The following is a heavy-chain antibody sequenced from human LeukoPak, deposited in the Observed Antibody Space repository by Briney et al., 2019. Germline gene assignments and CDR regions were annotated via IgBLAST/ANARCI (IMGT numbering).Heavy chain of an antibody. D-gene: IGHD4-23*01. CDR3: ARHTDYGGNSGFDY. J-gene: IGHJ4*02. CDR2: IFYSGIT. CDR1: GVSVSPHY. V-gene: IGHV4-59*08. Sequence: SETLSLTCTVSGVSVSPHYWSWIRQPPGRGLEWIGYIFYSGITNYNPSLKSRVTISVDTSRNQLSPRLSSVTAADTAVYYCARHTDYGGNSGFDYWGQGTLVTVSS.